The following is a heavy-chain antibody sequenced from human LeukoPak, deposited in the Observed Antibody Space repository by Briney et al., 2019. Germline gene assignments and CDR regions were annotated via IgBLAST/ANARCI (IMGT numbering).Heavy chain of an antibody. CDR1: GGSFSGYY. Sequence: PSETLSLTCAVYGGSFSGYYWSWIRQPPGKGLEWIGEINHSGSTNYNPSLKSRVTISVDTSKNQFSLKLSSVTAADTAVYYCARRGAAAAGTGYYYYGMDVWGQGTTVTVSS. D-gene: IGHD6-13*01. CDR2: INHSGST. J-gene: IGHJ6*02. CDR3: ARRGAAAAGTGYYYYGMDV. V-gene: IGHV4-34*01.